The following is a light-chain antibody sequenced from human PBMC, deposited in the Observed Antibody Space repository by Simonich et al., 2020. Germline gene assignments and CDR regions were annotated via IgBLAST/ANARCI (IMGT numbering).Light chain of an antibody. V-gene: IGLV2-11*01. CDR2: DVS. J-gene: IGLJ2*01. CDR1: SSDVGGYNY. CDR3: CSYAGSYTLV. Sequence: QSALPQPRSVSGSPGQSVTISCTGTSSDVGGYNYVSWYPQHPGKAPKLMIYDVSKRPSGVPYRFSGSKSGNTSSLTISGLQAEDEADYYCCSYAGSYTLVFGGGTKLTVL.